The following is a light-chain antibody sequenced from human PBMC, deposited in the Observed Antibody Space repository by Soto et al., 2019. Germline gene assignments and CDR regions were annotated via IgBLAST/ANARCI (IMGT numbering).Light chain of an antibody. CDR1: SSDVGSYNL. Sequence: QSVLTQPASVSGSPGQSITISCTGTSSDVGSYNLVSWYQQYPGKAPKFMIYEVSKRPSGVSNSFSGSKSGNTASLTISGLQAEDEADYYCCSYAGSSTYVFGNGTKVTVL. J-gene: IGLJ1*01. CDR3: CSYAGSSTYV. V-gene: IGLV2-23*02. CDR2: EVS.